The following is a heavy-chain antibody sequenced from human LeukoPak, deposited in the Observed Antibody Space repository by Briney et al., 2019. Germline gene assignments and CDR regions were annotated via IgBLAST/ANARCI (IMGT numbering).Heavy chain of an antibody. V-gene: IGHV3-23*01. Sequence: GGSLRLSCAASGFTFSSYSISWVRQAPGKGLEWVSGISDSGGRTCYADSVKGRFTISRDNSKNTVYLQMNSLRADDTAVYYCVKGIGSQDFFSRGDWGEGALVTVSS. D-gene: IGHD3-3*01. J-gene: IGHJ4*02. CDR2: ISDSGGRT. CDR1: GFTFSSYS. CDR3: VKGIGSQDFFSRGD.